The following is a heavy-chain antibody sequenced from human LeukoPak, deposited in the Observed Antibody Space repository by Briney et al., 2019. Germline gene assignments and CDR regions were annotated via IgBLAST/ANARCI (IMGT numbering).Heavy chain of an antibody. V-gene: IGHV4-59*01. CDR3: ARVGDWNDLVY. D-gene: IGHD1-1*01. CDR2: ILYSGTTT. Sequence: PSETLSLTCTVSGGSISSYFWSWIRQTPGKGLEWIGYILYSGTTTNYNPSLKSRVTISVDTSKNQFSLKLSSVTAADTAVYYCARVGDWNDLVYWGQGTLVTVSS. CDR1: GGSISSYF. J-gene: IGHJ4*02.